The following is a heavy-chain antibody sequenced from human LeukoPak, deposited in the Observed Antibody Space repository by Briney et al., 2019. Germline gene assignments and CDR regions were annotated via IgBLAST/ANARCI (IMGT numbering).Heavy chain of an antibody. V-gene: IGHV1-46*01. D-gene: IGHD2-8*01. CDR1: GYTVTSYY. Sequence: RASVNVSCKASGYTVTSYYMHWVRQAPGQGLEWMAILNPSGGSSNYAQKFQGRATLTRATSTGTVYMELSSLRSEDTAVYYCARDFLLMVPRYYYYGTDVWGQGTTVTVSS. CDR3: ARDFLLMVPRYYYYGTDV. J-gene: IGHJ6*02. CDR2: LNPSGGSS.